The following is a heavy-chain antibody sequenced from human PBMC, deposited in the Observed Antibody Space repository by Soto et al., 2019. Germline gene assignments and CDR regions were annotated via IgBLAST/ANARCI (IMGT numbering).Heavy chain of an antibody. CDR1: GFTFSSYG. Sequence: GGSLRLSCAASGFTFSSYGMHWVRQAPGKGLEWVAFIWHDGGNKFYAESVKGRFTISRDNSKNTLYLQMTSLSAEDTAMYYCARDGDVNTGFGKDYWGQGTLVTVSS. CDR3: ARDGDVNTGFGKDY. D-gene: IGHD3-16*01. CDR2: IWHDGGNK. J-gene: IGHJ4*02. V-gene: IGHV3-33*01.